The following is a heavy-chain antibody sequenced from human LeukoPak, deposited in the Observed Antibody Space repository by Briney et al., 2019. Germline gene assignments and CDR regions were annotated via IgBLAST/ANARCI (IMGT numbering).Heavy chain of an antibody. Sequence: GGSLRLSCAASGFTFTNYAMSWVRQAPGKGLEWVSSISHTGGGTYYAGSVKGRFTISRDNSKNTLYLQMNSLRAEDTAVYYCTTDPGDYYDSSGYRDYWGQGTLVTVSS. J-gene: IGHJ4*02. CDR2: ISHTGGGT. CDR3: TTDPGDYYDSSGYRDY. D-gene: IGHD3-22*01. V-gene: IGHV3-23*01. CDR1: GFTFTNYA.